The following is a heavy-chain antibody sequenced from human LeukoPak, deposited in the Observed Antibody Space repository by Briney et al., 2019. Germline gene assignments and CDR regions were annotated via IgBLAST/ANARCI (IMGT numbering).Heavy chain of an antibody. CDR2: IYHSGST. V-gene: IGHV4-38-2*01. D-gene: IGHD3-3*01. CDR3: ARQGTIFGVDNFDY. Sequence: PSETLSLTCAVSGFSISSGYYWGWIRQPPGKGLEWIGSIYHSGSTYYNPSLKSRVTISLDTSKNHFSLKLSSVTAADTAVYYCARQGTIFGVDNFDYWGQGTLVTVSS. CDR1: GFSISSGYY. J-gene: IGHJ4*02.